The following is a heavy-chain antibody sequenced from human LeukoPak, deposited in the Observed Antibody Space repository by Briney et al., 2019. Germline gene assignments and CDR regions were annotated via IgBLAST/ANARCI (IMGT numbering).Heavy chain of an antibody. CDR1: GFTLSSHG. D-gene: IGHD6-19*01. J-gene: IGHJ4*02. CDR2: IWYDGSNK. CDR3: AKTVAGIPFDY. V-gene: IGHV3-30*02. Sequence: GGSLRLSCAASGFTLSSHGMHWVRQAPGKGMEWVAVIWYDGSNKYYADSVKGRFTIARDNSKNTLYLQMNSLRAEDTAVYYCAKTVAGIPFDYWGQGALVTVSS.